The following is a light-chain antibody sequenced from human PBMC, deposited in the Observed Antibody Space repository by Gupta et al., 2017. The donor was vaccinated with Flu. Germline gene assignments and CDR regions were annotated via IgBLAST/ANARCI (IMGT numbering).Light chain of an antibody. CDR3: KQDCGSLQT. Sequence: VTLSLSAGERATHSCRAGQGVRSNYIAWYQQKPGQAPRLLSYNVSSRATGVPERFRGSGSVTEFTLTISRLEPEDFAVYYCKQDCGSLQTFGEGTKVDIK. CDR2: NVS. J-gene: IGKJ1*01. V-gene: IGKV3-20*01. CDR1: QGVRSNY.